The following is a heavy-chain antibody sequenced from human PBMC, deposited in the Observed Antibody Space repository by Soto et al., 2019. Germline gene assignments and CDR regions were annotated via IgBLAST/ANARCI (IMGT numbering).Heavy chain of an antibody. CDR1: GFSLSTSGVG. J-gene: IGHJ3*02. CDR3: AHTLYGSGSYYSGVDAFDI. D-gene: IGHD3-10*01. CDR2: IYWDDDK. Sequence: QITLKESGPTLVKPTQTLTLTCTFSGFSLSTSGVGVGWIRQPPGKALEWLALIYWDDDKRYSPSLKSRLTITKDTSKNHVVLTMTNMDPVDTATYYCAHTLYGSGSYYSGVDAFDIWGQGTMVTVSS. V-gene: IGHV2-5*02.